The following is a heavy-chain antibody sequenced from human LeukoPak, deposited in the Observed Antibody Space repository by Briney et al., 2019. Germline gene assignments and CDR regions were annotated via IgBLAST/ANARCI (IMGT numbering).Heavy chain of an antibody. CDR1: GFTFSSYA. CDR3: ARVDASAYCGGDCYSYYYYYGMDV. Sequence: GRSLRLSCAASGFTFSSYAMHWVRRAPGKGLEWVAVISYDGSNKYYADSVKGRFTISRDNSKNTLYLQMNSLRAEDTAVYYCARVDASAYCGGDCYSYYYYYGMDVWGQGTTVTVSS. V-gene: IGHV3-30-3*01. CDR2: ISYDGSNK. J-gene: IGHJ6*02. D-gene: IGHD2-21*02.